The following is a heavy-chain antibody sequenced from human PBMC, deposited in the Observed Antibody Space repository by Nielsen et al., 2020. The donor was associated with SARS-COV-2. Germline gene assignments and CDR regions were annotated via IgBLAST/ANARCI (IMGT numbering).Heavy chain of an antibody. Sequence: ASVKVSCKASGYTFTNYAMNWVRQAPGQGLEWMGWINTNTGHPMYAQGFTGRFVFSLDTSVSTAYLQITSLKAEDTAVYYCGRGSNGYDTSGFDYWGQGTLATVSS. CDR3: GRGSNGYDTSGFDY. D-gene: IGHD3-22*01. V-gene: IGHV7-4-1*02. CDR2: INTNTGHP. J-gene: IGHJ4*02. CDR1: GYTFTNYA.